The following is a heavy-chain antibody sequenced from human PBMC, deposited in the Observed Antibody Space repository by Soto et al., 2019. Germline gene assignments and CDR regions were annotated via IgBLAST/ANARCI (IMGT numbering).Heavy chain of an antibody. Sequence: ASVKVSCKASGYTFTSYDINWVRQATGQGLEWMGWMNPNSGNTGYAQKFQGRVTMTRNTSISTAYMELSSLRSEDTAVYYCARGRGPDFWSGCYNYYYYYMDVWGKGTTVTVSS. CDR3: ARGRGPDFWSGCYNYYYYYMDV. CDR1: GYTFTSYD. D-gene: IGHD3-3*01. J-gene: IGHJ6*03. V-gene: IGHV1-8*01. CDR2: MNPNSGNT.